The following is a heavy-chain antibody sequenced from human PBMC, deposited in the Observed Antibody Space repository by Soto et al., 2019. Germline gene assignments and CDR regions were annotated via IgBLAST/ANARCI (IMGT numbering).Heavy chain of an antibody. CDR1: GFTFSSYS. V-gene: IGHV3-21*01. J-gene: IGHJ6*02. CDR3: ARDRGNYDFWSGYYLGDYYYGMDV. D-gene: IGHD3-3*01. CDR2: ISSSSSYI. Sequence: KTGGSLRLSCAASGFTFSSYSMNWVRQAPGKGLEWVSSISSSSSYIYYADSVKGRFTISRDNAKNSLYLQMNSLRAEDTAVYYCARDRGNYDFWSGYYLGDYYYGMDVWGQGTTVTVSS.